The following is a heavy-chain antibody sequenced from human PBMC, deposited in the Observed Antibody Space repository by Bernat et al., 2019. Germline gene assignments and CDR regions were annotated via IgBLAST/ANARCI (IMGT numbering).Heavy chain of an antibody. J-gene: IGHJ6*02. CDR3: AKDGSRGIQLGEFGTLGMDV. Sequence: QVQLVESGGGVVQPGGSLRLSCAASGFTFRNYGMHWVRQTPTKGLEWVAFTRYDGDNKYYLDSVKGRFTISRDNSKNTLYLQMNSLGTEDTAVYYCAKDGSRGIQLGEFGTLGMDVWGQGTTVTVSS. CDR2: TRYDGDNK. D-gene: IGHD3-16*01. V-gene: IGHV3-30*02. CDR1: GFTFRNYG.